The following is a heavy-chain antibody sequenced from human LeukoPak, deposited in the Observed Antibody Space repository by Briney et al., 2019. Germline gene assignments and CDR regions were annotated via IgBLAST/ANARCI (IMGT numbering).Heavy chain of an antibody. D-gene: IGHD3-22*01. J-gene: IGHJ3*02. CDR2: INSDGSST. CDR3: ARESQSAYYFDSSGYEDAFDI. CDR1: GFTFSSYW. V-gene: IGHV3-74*01. Sequence: GGSLRLSCAASGFTFSSYWMHWVRQAPGKGLVWVSRINSDGSSTSYADSVKGRFTISRDNAKNTLYLQMNSLRAEDTAVYYCARESQSAYYFDSSGYEDAFDIWGQGTMVTVSS.